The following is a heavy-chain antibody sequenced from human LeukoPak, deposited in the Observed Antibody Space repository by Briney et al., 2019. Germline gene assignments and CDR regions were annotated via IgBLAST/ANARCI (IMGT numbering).Heavy chain of an antibody. CDR2: ISGSGGST. CDR1: GFTFSSYG. J-gene: IGHJ6*03. D-gene: IGHD6-13*01. CDR3: AKDQAAAAGYYMDV. V-gene: IGHV3-23*01. Sequence: GGSLRLSCAASGFTFSSYGMSWVRQAPGKGLEWVSAISGSGGSTYYADSVKGRFTISRDNSKNTLYLQMNSLRAEDTAVYYCAKDQAAAAGYYMDVWGKGTTVTISS.